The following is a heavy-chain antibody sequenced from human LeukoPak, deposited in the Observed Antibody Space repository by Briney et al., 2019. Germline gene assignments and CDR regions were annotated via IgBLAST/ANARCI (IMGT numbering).Heavy chain of an antibody. D-gene: IGHD3-9*01. J-gene: IGHJ4*02. CDR1: GGSFSGYY. CDR3: ARNLQTYYDILTGYYAPPFFDY. V-gene: IGHV4-34*01. CDR2: INHSGST. Sequence: SETLSLTCAVYGGSFSGYYWSWIRQPPGKGLEWIGEINHSGSTNYNPSLKSRVTISVDTSKNQFSLKLSSVTAADTAVYYCARNLQTYYDILTGYYAPPFFDYWGQGTLVTVSS.